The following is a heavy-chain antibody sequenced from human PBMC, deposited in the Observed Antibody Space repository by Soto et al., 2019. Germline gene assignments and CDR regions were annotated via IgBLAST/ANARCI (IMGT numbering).Heavy chain of an antibody. J-gene: IGHJ4*02. CDR3: ARGREDSSEDY. CDR2: IYYSGST. Sequence: SETLSLTCTVSGGSISSYYWSWIRQPPGKGLEWIGYIYYSGSTNYNPSLKSRVTISVDTSKNQFSLKLSSVTAADTAVYYCARGREDSSEDYWGQGTLVTVSS. D-gene: IGHD6-19*01. V-gene: IGHV4-59*12. CDR1: GGSISSYY.